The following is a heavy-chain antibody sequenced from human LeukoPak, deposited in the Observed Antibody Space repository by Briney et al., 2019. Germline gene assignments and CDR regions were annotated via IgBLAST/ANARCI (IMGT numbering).Heavy chain of an antibody. CDR2: VSPNSGKT. J-gene: IGHJ3*01. D-gene: IGHD6-6*01. V-gene: IGHV1-8*01. CDR1: GYSFISYD. Sequence: GASVKVSCKGSGYSFISYDINWVRQAPGQGLEWMGWVSPNSGKTGYLPKFQGRIALTTNTPAETAYMELHSLTSADTALYFCAKPVHSRGVRDPFDVWGQGSMVTVSS. CDR3: AKPVHSRGVRDPFDV.